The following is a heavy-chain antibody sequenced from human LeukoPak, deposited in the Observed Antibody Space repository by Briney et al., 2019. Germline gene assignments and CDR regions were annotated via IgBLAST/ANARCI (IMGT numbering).Heavy chain of an antibody. CDR1: GGTFSSFA. CDR3: ARGTGTTVDWFDP. J-gene: IGHJ5*02. CDR2: ILPIPGIG. D-gene: IGHD1/OR15-1a*01. Sequence: ASVKVSRKSSGGTFSSFAISWVRQPPGPGLEWVGRILPIPGIGNYAQKFQGRLTITADKSTSTAYMELRSLRSEDTAVDYCARGTGTTVDWFDPWGQGTLVTVSS. V-gene: IGHV1-69*04.